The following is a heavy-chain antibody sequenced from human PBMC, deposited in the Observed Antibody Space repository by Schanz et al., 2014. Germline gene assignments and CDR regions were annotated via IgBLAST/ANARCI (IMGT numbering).Heavy chain of an antibody. D-gene: IGHD3-16*01. Sequence: QVQLLQSGAEVKKPGSSVKVSCTASGGTFSSYTFSWVRQAPGQGLEWMGRIVPILTIPNYAEKFQGRVTITADKSTSTAYMDLSSLTSEDTAVYYCARGGTREHAFDIWGQGTLVTVSS. CDR2: IVPILTIP. CDR3: ARGGTREHAFDI. V-gene: IGHV1-69*02. CDR1: GGTFSSYT. J-gene: IGHJ3*02.